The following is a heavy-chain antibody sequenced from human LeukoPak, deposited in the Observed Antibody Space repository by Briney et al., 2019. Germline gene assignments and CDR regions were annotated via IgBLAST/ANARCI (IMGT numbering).Heavy chain of an antibody. CDR3: ARGPAYSGYDWGYFDY. Sequence: PSETLSLTCAVYGGSFSGYYWSWIRQPPGKGLEWIGEISHSGSTNYNPSLKSRVTISVDTSKNQFSLKLSSVTAADTAVYYCARGPAYSGYDWGYFDYWGQGTLVTVSS. V-gene: IGHV4-34*01. J-gene: IGHJ4*02. D-gene: IGHD5-12*01. CDR2: ISHSGST. CDR1: GGSFSGYY.